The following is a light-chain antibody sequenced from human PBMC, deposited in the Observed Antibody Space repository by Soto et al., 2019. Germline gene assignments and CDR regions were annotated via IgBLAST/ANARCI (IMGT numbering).Light chain of an antibody. Sequence: DIQMTQSPSSLSASVGDRVTITCRASQNINIYLNWYQQKPGKSPKLLIYAASALQTGVPSRFSGSGSGTNFTLNINSLQPEDFASFYCQQSYGSPYTFGQGTKVDIK. CDR3: QQSYGSPYT. CDR1: QNINIY. V-gene: IGKV1-39*01. CDR2: AAS. J-gene: IGKJ2*01.